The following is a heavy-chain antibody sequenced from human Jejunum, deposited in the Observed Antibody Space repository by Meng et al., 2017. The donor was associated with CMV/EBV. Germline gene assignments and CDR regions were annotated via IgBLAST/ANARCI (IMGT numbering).Heavy chain of an antibody. CDR2: IYYSGTT. Sequence: ISRSNCYWGWIRQPQGKGLEWFGSIYYSGTTDYNPSLKSRVTISVDTSKNQFSLKLSSVTAADTAVYYCEREQTNFYGLGWYNYFDPWGQGTLVTVSS. D-gene: IGHD3-10*01. V-gene: IGHV4-39*07. CDR3: EREQTNFYGLGWYNYFDP. J-gene: IGHJ5*02. CDR1: ISRSNCY.